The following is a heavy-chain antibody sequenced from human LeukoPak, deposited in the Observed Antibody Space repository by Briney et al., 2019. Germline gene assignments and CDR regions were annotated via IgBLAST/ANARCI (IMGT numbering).Heavy chain of an antibody. V-gene: IGHV4-34*01. CDR2: INHSGST. D-gene: IGHD1-1*01. Sequence: SETLSLTCAVYGGSFSGYYWSWIRQPPGKGLEWIGEINHSGSTNYNPSLKSRVTISVDTSKNQFSLKLSSVTAADTAVYYCARGGYWNDDYWGQGTLVTVSS. CDR3: ARGGYWNDDY. CDR1: GGSFSGYY. J-gene: IGHJ4*02.